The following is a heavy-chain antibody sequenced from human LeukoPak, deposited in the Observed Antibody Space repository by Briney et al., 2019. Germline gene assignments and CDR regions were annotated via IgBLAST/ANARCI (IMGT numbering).Heavy chain of an antibody. J-gene: IGHJ6*02. CDR3: ARDKPDYGDYYYYGMDV. Sequence: ASVKVSCKASGYTFTSYGISWVRQAPGQGLEWMGWISAYNGNTNYAQKLQGRVTMTTDTSTSTAYMELRSLRSDDTAVYYRARDKPDYGDYYYYGMDVWGQGTTVTVSS. CDR1: GYTFTSYG. D-gene: IGHD4-17*01. V-gene: IGHV1-18*01. CDR2: ISAYNGNT.